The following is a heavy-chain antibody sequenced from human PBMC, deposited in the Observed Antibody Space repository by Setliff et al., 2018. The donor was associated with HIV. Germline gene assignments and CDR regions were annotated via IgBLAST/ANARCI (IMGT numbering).Heavy chain of an antibody. Sequence: GGSLRLSCAASGFTFSSFVMTWVRQAPGKGLEWVSVIHSGGSTYYADSVKGRFTISRDNAKNSVLLQMNSLRVEDTAVYFCAAQGVLWGQGTQVTVSS. J-gene: IGHJ4*02. CDR2: IHSGGST. CDR3: AAQGVL. V-gene: IGHV3-23*03. CDR1: GFTFSSFV.